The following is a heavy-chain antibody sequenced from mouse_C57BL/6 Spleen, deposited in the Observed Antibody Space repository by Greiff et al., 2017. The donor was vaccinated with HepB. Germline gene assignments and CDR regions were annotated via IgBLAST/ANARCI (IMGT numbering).Heavy chain of an antibody. CDR1: GYAFSSYW. J-gene: IGHJ2*01. CDR3: ARDYYGSSYYFDY. Sequence: VQLQQSGAELVKPGASVKISCKASGYAFSSYWMNWVKQRPGKGLEWIGQIYPGDGDPNYNGKFKGKATLTADKSSSTAYMQLSSLTSEDSAVYFCARDYYGSSYYFDYWGQGTTLTVSS. V-gene: IGHV1-80*01. D-gene: IGHD1-1*01. CDR2: IYPGDGDP.